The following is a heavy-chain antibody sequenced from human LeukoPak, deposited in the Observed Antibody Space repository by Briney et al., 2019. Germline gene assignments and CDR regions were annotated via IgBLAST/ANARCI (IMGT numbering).Heavy chain of an antibody. CDR3: ARAHYYDSSGGGYFDY. D-gene: IGHD3-22*01. CDR1: GDSISSYY. V-gene: IGHV4-59*12. Sequence: SETLSLTCTVSGDSISSYYWCWIRQPPGKGLEWIGYIYYTGTPYYNPSLKSRVTISVDTSKNQFSLKLISVTAADAAVYYCARAHYYDSSGGGYFDYWGQGTLVTVSS. J-gene: IGHJ4*02. CDR2: IYYTGTP.